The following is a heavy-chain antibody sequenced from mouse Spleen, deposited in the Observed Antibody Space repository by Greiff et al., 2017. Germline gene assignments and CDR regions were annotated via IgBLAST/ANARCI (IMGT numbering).Heavy chain of an antibody. CDR2: IYPGDGDT. D-gene: IGHD3-2*01. Sequence: QVQLQQSGPELVKPGASVKISCKASGYAFSSSWMNWVKQRPGKGLEWIGRIYPGDGDTNYNGKFKGKATLTADKSSSTAYMQLSSLTSEDSAVYFCARTGRQLGLLYYAMDYWGQGTSVTVSS. CDR3: ARTGRQLGLLYYAMDY. CDR1: GYAFSSSW. J-gene: IGHJ4*01. V-gene: IGHV1-82*01.